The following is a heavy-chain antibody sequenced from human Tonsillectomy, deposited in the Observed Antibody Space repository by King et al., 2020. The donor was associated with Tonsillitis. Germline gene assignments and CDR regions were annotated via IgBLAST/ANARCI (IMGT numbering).Heavy chain of an antibody. V-gene: IGHV3-43*02. J-gene: IGHJ6*03. Sequence: VQLVESGGGVVQPGGSLRLSCAASGFTFDDYAMHWVRQAPGKGLEWVSLISGDGGSTYYADSVKGRFTISRDNSKNFLYLQMNSLRTEDTDLYYCAKAVAARRREGAYKGGSDGRNYYYYYMDVWGKGTTVTVSS. CDR3: AKAVAARRREGAYKGGSDGRNYYYYYMDV. D-gene: IGHD6-6*01. CDR2: ISGDGGST. CDR1: GFTFDDYA.